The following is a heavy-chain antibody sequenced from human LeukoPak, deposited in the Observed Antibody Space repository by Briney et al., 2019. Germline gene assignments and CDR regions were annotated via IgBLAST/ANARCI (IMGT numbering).Heavy chain of an antibody. CDR3: ARTRGYSGYDPHSDDFSGMYV. Sequence: SETLSLTCTVSGGSISSYYWSWIRQPPGKGLEWIGYIYYSGSTNYNPSLKSRVTISVDTSKNQFSLKLSSVTAADRAVYYCARTRGYSGYDPHSDDFSGMYVWGQGTTVTVSS. V-gene: IGHV4-59*08. CDR2: IYYSGST. J-gene: IGHJ6*02. D-gene: IGHD5-12*01. CDR1: GGSISSYY.